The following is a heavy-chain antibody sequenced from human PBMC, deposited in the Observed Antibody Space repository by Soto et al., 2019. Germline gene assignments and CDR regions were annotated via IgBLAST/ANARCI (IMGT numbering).Heavy chain of an antibody. Sequence: QVQLVESGGGVAQPGRPLRPPCAPFGLPFISNGSHGARQAPGKGLEWVAVISYDGSNKYYADSVKGRFTISRDNSKNTLYLQMNSLRAEDTAVYYCAKIVTRWGQGTLVTVSS. V-gene: IGHV3-30*18. J-gene: IGHJ4*02. D-gene: IGHD2-21*01. CDR2: ISYDGSNK. CDR3: AKIVTR. CDR1: GLPFISNG.